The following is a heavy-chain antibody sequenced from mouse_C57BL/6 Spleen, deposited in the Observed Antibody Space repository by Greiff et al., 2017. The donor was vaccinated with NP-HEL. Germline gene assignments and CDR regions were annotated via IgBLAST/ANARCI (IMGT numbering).Heavy chain of an antibody. V-gene: IGHV1-61*01. CDR1: GYTFTSYW. D-gene: IGHD3-2*02. Sequence: QVQLKQPGAELVRPGSSVKLSCKASGYTFTSYWMDWVKQRPGQGLEWIGNIYPSDSETHYNQKFKDKATLTVDKSSSTAYMQLSSLTSEDSAVYYCARYSSGYGFAYWGQGTLVTVSA. CDR2: IYPSDSET. J-gene: IGHJ3*01. CDR3: ARYSSGYGFAY.